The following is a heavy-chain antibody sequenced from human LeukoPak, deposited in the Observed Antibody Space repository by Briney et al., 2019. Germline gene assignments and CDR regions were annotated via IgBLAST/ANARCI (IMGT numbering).Heavy chain of an antibody. CDR3: ARGGYSYGRYYYYGMDV. Sequence: GGSLRLSCAASGFTFSSYEMNWVRQAPGKGLEWVSYISSSGSTIYYADSVKGRFTISRDNAKNSLYLQMNSLGAEDTAVYYCARGGYSYGRYYYYGMDVWGQGTTVTVSS. V-gene: IGHV3-48*03. J-gene: IGHJ6*02. CDR2: ISSSGSTI. D-gene: IGHD5-18*01. CDR1: GFTFSSYE.